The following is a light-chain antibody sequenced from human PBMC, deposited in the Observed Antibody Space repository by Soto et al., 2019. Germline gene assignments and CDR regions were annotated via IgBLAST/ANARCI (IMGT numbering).Light chain of an antibody. V-gene: IGLV1-44*01. CDR2: ANN. CDR3: AAWDDILSGYV. J-gene: IGLJ1*01. Sequence: VLTQPPSASGTPGQRVTISCSGSTSNIGNSTVNWYQQLPGTAPKLLIYANNQRPSGVPDRFSGSKSGTSASLAISGLQSEDEADYHCAAWDDILSGYVFXAGTKATVL. CDR1: TSNIGNST.